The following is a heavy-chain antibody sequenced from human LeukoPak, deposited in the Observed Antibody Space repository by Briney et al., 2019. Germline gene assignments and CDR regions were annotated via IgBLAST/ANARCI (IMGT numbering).Heavy chain of an antibody. D-gene: IGHD4-17*01. CDR2: INSDGSNI. J-gene: IGHJ4*02. CDR3: ANEIRPNDY. Sequence: GGSLRLSCAASGFTLSSYWMHWVRQAPGEGLVWVSRINSDGSNINYADSVKGRFTISRDNSKNTLYLQMNSLRAEDTAVYYCANEIRPNDYWGQGTQVTVSS. CDR1: GFTLSSYW. V-gene: IGHV3-74*01.